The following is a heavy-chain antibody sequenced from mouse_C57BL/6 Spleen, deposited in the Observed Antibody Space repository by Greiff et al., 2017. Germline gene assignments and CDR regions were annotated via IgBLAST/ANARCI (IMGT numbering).Heavy chain of an antibody. CDR2: IDPSDSYT. CDR3: ARRDYYGGFAY. Sequence: QVQLQQPGAELVKPGASVKLSCKASGYTFTSYWMQWVKQRPGQGLEWIGEIDPSDSYTNYNQKFKGKATLTVDTPSSTAYMQLSSLTSEDSAVYYCARRDYYGGFAYWGQGTLVTVSA. J-gene: IGHJ3*01. V-gene: IGHV1-50*01. CDR1: GYTFTSYW. D-gene: IGHD1-1*01.